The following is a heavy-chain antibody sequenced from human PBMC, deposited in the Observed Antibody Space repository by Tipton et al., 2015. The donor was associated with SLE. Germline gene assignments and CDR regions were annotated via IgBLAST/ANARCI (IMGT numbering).Heavy chain of an antibody. Sequence: TLSLTCTVSGGSISSSSYYWGWIRQPPGKGLEWIGSIYYSGSTYYNPSLKSRVTISVDTSKNQFSLRLSSVTAADTAVYYCARDGAFDVWGQGTVVTVSS. J-gene: IGHJ3*01. CDR3: ARDGAFDV. CDR2: IYYSGST. V-gene: IGHV4-39*07. CDR1: GGSISSSSYY.